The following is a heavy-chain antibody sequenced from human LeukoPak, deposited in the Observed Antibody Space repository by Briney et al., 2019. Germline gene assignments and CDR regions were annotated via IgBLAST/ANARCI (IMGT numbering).Heavy chain of an antibody. CDR1: GFTFSTYW. J-gene: IGHJ4*02. V-gene: IGHV3-74*01. CDR2: MNGDGSST. D-gene: IGHD3-9*01. CDR3: AKDPYDILTGYFDY. Sequence: GGSLRLSCAASGFTFSTYWTTWVRQAPGKGLVWVSRMNGDGSSTKYADSVKGRFTISRDNAKNSLYLQMNSLRAEDTAVYYCAKDPYDILTGYFDYWGQGTLVTVSS.